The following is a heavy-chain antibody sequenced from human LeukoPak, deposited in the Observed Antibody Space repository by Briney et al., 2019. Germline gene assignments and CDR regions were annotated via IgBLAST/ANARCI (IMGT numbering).Heavy chain of an antibody. V-gene: IGHV5-51*01. CDR2: IYPGDSDT. J-gene: IGHJ4*02. CDR1: GYSFTSYW. CDR3: ARHQYSSSWSHFDY. D-gene: IGHD6-13*01. Sequence: LGESLKISCKGSGYSFTSYWIGWVRQMPGKSLEWMGIIYPGDSDTRYSPSFQGQVTISADKSISTAYLQWSSLKASDTAMYYCARHQYSSSWSHFDYWGQGTLVTVSS.